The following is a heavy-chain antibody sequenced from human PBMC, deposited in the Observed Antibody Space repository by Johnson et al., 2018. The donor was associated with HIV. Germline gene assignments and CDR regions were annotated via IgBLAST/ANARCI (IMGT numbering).Heavy chain of an antibody. CDR2: ISYDGSNK. CDR3: ARALTMVRGVISDALDI. J-gene: IGHJ3*02. D-gene: IGHD3-10*01. CDR1: GFTFSSYA. Sequence: VQLVESGGGVVQPGRYLRLSCAASGFTFSSYAMHWVRQAPGKGLEWVAVISYDGSNKYYADSVKGRFTISRDNSKNTLYLQMNSLRAEDTALYYCARALTMVRGVISDALDIWGQERMVTVSS. V-gene: IGHV3-30-3*01.